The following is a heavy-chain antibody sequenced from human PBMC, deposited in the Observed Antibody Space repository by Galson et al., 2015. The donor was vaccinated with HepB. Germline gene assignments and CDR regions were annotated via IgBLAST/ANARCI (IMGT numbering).Heavy chain of an antibody. CDR2: ITPIFGTA. Sequence: SVKVSCKASGGTFSTYTFSWVRQAPGEGLEWMGGITPIFGTAQYSQKFQGRVTITADESTSTAYMELSSLRSEDTAVYYRAREGIASPANPVEYWGQGTQVTVSS. CDR1: GGTFSTYT. CDR3: AREGIASPANPVEY. D-gene: IGHD6-13*01. J-gene: IGHJ4*02. V-gene: IGHV1-69*13.